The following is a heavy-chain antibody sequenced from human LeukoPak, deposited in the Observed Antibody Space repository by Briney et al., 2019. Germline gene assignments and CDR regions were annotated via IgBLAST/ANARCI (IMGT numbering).Heavy chain of an antibody. CDR3: AKEDCGGDCFEFDY. V-gene: IGHV3-48*01. CDR1: GFTFSSYS. D-gene: IGHD2-21*02. J-gene: IGHJ4*02. CDR2: ISSSSSTI. Sequence: GGSLRLSCAASGFTFSSYSMNWVRQAPGKGLEWVSYISSSSSTIHYADSVKGRFTISRDNAKNSLYLQMNSLRAEDTAVYYCAKEDCGGDCFEFDYWGQGTLVTVSS.